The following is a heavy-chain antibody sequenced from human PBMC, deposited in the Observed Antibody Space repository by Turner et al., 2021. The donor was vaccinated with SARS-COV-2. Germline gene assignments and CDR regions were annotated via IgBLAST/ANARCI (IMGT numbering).Heavy chain of an antibody. CDR3: ARAVGYTDMEY. D-gene: IGHD5-18*01. V-gene: IGHV1-2*02. J-gene: IGHJ4*02. CDR2: INPNNGGT. CDR1: GYTFTDHF. Sequence: QVQLVHSGAEVKKAGASVQVSCKASGYTFTDHFLHWVRQAPGQGLEWMGWINPNNGGTNCAQKFQGRVTMTRDTSISTAYMELSRLRSDDTAVYYCARAVGYTDMEYWGQGTLVTVSS.